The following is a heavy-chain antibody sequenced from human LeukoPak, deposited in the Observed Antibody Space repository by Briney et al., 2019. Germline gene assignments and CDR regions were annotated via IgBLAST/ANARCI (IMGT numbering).Heavy chain of an antibody. CDR1: GGSISSGSYY. CDR2: IFYSGSST. Sequence: PSETLSLTCTVSGGSISSGSYYWGWIRQPPGKGLEWIGRIFYSGSSTYYNPSLKSRVTISVDTSKNQFSLKLSSVTAADTAVYYCARRRGGYNSFEAFDYWGQGTLVTVSS. D-gene: IGHD5-24*01. CDR3: ARRRGGYNSFEAFDY. V-gene: IGHV4-39*01. J-gene: IGHJ4*02.